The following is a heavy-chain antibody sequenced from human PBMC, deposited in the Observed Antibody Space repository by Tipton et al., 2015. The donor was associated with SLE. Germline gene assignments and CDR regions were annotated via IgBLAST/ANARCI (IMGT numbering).Heavy chain of an antibody. J-gene: IGHJ2*01. CDR2: IYHSGST. CDR1: GDSVSSYY. CDR3: AREPLEVREWFDL. Sequence: TLSLTCTVSGDSVSSYYWSWIRQPPGKGLEWIGNIYHSGSTYYNPSLKSRVTISVDTSKNQFSLKLSSVTAADTAVYYCAREPLEVREWFDLWGRGTLVTVSS. D-gene: IGHD3-3*01. V-gene: IGHV4-59*02.